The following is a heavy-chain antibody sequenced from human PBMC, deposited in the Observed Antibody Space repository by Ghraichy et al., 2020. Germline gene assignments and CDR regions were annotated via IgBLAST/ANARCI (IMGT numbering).Heavy chain of an antibody. J-gene: IGHJ6*02. CDR1: GFTVSSNY. CDR2: IYSGGST. Sequence: GGSLRLSCAASGFTVSSNYMSWVRQAPGKGLEWVSVIYSGGSTYYADSVKGRFTISRHNSKNTLYLQMNSLRAEDTAVYYCASHPRYYSSGWYGDYYGMDVWGQGTTVTVSS. D-gene: IGHD6-19*01. V-gene: IGHV3-53*04. CDR3: ASHPRYYSSGWYGDYYGMDV.